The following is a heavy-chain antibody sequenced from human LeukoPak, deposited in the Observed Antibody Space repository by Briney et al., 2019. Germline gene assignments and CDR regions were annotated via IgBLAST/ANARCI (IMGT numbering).Heavy chain of an antibody. Sequence: PGRSLRLSCAASGFTFSTYAMHWVRQAPGKGLEWVSYISNSGTAIYYADSVKGRFTISRDNAKNTLYLQMNSLRAEDTAVYYCARLRGWNDGGGFDPWGQGTLVTVSS. CDR3: ARLRGWNDGGGFDP. CDR1: GFTFSTYA. J-gene: IGHJ5*02. D-gene: IGHD1-1*01. V-gene: IGHV3-48*04. CDR2: ISNSGTAI.